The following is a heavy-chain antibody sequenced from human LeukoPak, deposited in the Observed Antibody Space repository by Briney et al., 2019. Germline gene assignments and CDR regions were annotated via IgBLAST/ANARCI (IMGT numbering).Heavy chain of an antibody. CDR3: TRQWHTPSDY. J-gene: IGHJ4*02. CDR1: GFIFNNYW. D-gene: IGHD6-19*01. Sequence: GSLRLSCAASGFIFNNYWMHWVRQTPGEGPLWLSRINGDGSSTSYTHSVQGRFIISRDNAKNTLYLQMNSLRAEDTAVYYCTRQWHTPSDYWGQGTLVTVSS. CDR2: INGDGSST. V-gene: IGHV3-74*01.